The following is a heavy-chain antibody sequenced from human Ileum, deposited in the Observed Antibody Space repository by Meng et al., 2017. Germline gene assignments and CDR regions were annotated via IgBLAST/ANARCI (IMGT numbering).Heavy chain of an antibody. CDR3: AKDPNGDYVGAFDM. V-gene: IGHV3-23*01. CDR1: GFTFNKYA. Sequence: GGSLRLSCRGSGFTFNKYAVVWVRQAPERGLEWVSAIKANGDKTWYADSVRGRFTMSRDNSKNTVYVEMSSLRDEDTAVYYCAKDPNGDYVGAFDMWGPGTMVTVSS. CDR2: IKANGDKT. J-gene: IGHJ3*02. D-gene: IGHD4-17*01.